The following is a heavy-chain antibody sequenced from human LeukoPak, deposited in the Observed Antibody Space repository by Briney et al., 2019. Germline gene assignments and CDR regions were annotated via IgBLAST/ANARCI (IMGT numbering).Heavy chain of an antibody. CDR1: GYTFTSYG. CDR2: ISVDNGNT. Sequence: ASVKVSCKASGYTFTSYGISWVRQAPGQGLEWMVWISVDNGNTNYAQKLQGRVTMTTDTSTSTAYMELRSLRSDDTAVYYCASHYCSGGSCHSPFDYWGQGTLVTVSS. D-gene: IGHD2-15*01. V-gene: IGHV1-18*01. CDR3: ASHYCSGGSCHSPFDY. J-gene: IGHJ4*02.